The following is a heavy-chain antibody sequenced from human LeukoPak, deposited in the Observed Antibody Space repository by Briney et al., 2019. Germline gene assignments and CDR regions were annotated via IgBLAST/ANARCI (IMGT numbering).Heavy chain of an antibody. CDR1: GGSISSSSYY. CDR3: ARERPETMIVVVIDY. Sequence: PSETLPLTCTVSGGSISSSSYYWGWIRQPPGKGLEWIGSIYYSGSTYYNPSLKSRVTISVDTSKNQFSLKLSSVTAADTAVYYCARERPETMIVVVIDYWGQGTLVTVSS. CDR2: IYYSGST. D-gene: IGHD3-22*01. V-gene: IGHV4-39*07. J-gene: IGHJ4*02.